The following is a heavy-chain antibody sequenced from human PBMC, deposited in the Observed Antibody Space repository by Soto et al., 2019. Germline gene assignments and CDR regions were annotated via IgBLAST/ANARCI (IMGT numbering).Heavy chain of an antibody. J-gene: IGHJ4*02. D-gene: IGHD3-3*01. V-gene: IGHV4-4*02. CDR2: ISHSGST. Sequence: SETLSLTCAVSGDSINSSHWWNWVRQPPGKGLEGIGQISHSGSTNYNPSLTSRVNKSVDKSKNHYSLKLSSVNAADAAVYYCAARHFWSGPWTETRFHYCGQGTLVTVSS. CDR1: GDSINSSHW. CDR3: AARHFWSGPWTETRFHY.